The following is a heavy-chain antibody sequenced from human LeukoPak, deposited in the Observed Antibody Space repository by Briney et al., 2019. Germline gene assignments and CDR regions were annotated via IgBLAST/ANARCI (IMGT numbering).Heavy chain of an antibody. J-gene: IGHJ4*02. CDR1: GFTFSSYG. CDR2: IRYDGSNK. CDR3: AKATYYYGSRSYARTIDY. D-gene: IGHD3-10*01. Sequence: GGSLRLSCAASGFTFSSYGMHWVRQAPGKGLEWVAFIRYDGSNKYYADSVKGRFTISRDNSKNTLYLQMNSLRAEDTAVYYCAKATYYYGSRSYARTIDYWGQGTLVTVSS. V-gene: IGHV3-30*02.